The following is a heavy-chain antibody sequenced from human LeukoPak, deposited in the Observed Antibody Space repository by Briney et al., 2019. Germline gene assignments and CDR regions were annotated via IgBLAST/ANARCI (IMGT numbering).Heavy chain of an antibody. D-gene: IGHD6-13*01. Sequence: GGSLGLSCAASGFTFSSYGMSWVRQAPGKGLEWVSYISSSGSTIYYADSVKGRFTISRDNAKNSLYLQMNSLRAEDTAVYYCARDQGAAGYDYWGQGTLVTVSS. V-gene: IGHV3-48*04. J-gene: IGHJ4*02. CDR3: ARDQGAAGYDY. CDR1: GFTFSSYG. CDR2: ISSSGSTI.